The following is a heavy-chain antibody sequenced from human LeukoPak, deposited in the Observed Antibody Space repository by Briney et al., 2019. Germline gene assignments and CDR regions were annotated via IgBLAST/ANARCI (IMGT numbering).Heavy chain of an antibody. CDR3: ARGLWGYDFWSGYYTRFDP. Sequence: GGSLRLSCAASGFTFSSYSMNWVRQAPGKGLEWVSSISSSSSYIYYADSVKGRFTIPRDNAKNSLYLQMNSLRAEDTAVYYCARGLWGYDFWSGYYTRFDPWGQGTLVTVSS. CDR2: ISSSSSYI. D-gene: IGHD3-3*01. V-gene: IGHV3-21*01. CDR1: GFTFSSYS. J-gene: IGHJ5*02.